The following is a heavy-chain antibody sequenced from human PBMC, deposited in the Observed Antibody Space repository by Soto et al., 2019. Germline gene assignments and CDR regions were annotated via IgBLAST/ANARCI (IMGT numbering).Heavy chain of an antibody. CDR3: ARISGDVPE. J-gene: IGHJ4*02. V-gene: IGHV1-2*02. CDR1: GPTFIAYY. D-gene: IGHD3-10*01. Sequence: QLVQSGAEVKKPGASVKVSCKTSGPTFIAYYIHWVRQAPGQGLEWMGWIDPNGGSTTYEQKFLGRVTMTRDTSINTAYMELNTLTSHDTALYYCARISGDVPEWGQGTLITVSS. CDR2: IDPNGGST.